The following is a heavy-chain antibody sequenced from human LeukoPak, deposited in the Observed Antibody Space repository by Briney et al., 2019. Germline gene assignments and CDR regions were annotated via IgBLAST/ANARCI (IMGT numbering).Heavy chain of an antibody. CDR1: GFTFSAYN. D-gene: IGHD6-19*01. CDR3: ARCNSGWSRIDS. J-gene: IGHJ4*02. V-gene: IGHV3-21*01. CDR2: ISGSSTNI. Sequence: KPGGSLRLSCAGSGFTFSAYNMNWVRQAPGKGLEWVSSISGSSTNIYYGDSVKGRFTISRDNAKNSLYLQMNSLRAEDTAVYYCARCNSGWSRIDSWGQGTLVTVSS.